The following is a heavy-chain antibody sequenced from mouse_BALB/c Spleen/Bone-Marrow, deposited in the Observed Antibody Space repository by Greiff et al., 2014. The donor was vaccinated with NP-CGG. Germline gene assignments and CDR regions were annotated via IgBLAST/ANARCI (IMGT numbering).Heavy chain of an antibody. CDR2: IWASGST. D-gene: IGHD1-1*02. Sequence: VQVVESGPGLMAPSQSLSITCTVSGFSLTSYGVHWVRQPPGKGLEWLGVIWASGSTNYNSALMSRLSISKDNSKSQVFLKMNSLQTDDTAMYYCARDGVYGSHYYAMDYWGQGTSVTVSS. CDR3: ARDGVYGSHYYAMDY. CDR1: GFSLTSYG. J-gene: IGHJ4*01. V-gene: IGHV2-9*02.